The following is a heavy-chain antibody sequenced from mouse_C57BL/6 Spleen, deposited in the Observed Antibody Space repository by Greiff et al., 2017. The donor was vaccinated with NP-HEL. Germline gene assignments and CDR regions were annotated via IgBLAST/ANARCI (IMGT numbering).Heavy chain of an antibody. Sequence: QVQLQQPGAELVIPGASVKLSCKASGSTLTLYSLPVLTTRPFHFLDFILYIDPSSSYTNCNQKFKGKSTLTVDKSSSTAYMQLSSLTSEDSAVYYCARDYYYGSSYRYFGVWGTGTTVTVSS. D-gene: IGHD1-1*01. J-gene: IGHJ1*03. CDR3: ARDYYYGSSYRYFGV. CDR2: IDPSSSYT. V-gene: IGHV1-69*01. CDR1: GSTLTLYS.